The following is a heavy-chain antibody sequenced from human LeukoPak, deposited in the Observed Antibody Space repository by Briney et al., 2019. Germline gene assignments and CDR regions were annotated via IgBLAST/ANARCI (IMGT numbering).Heavy chain of an antibody. CDR1: GYTLTELS. J-gene: IGHJ4*02. CDR2: FDPEDGET. Sequence: ASVKVSCKVSGYTLTELSMHWVRQAPGKGLEWMGGFDPEDGETIYAQKFQGRVTMTEDTSTDTAYMELSSLRSEDTAVYYCATAQFAVAGYYFDYWGQGTLVTVSS. D-gene: IGHD6-19*01. CDR3: ATAQFAVAGYYFDY. V-gene: IGHV1-24*01.